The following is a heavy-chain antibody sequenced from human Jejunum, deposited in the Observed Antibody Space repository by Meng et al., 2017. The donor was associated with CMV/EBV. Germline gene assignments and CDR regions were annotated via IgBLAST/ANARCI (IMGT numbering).Heavy chain of an antibody. J-gene: IGHJ4*02. CDR1: GYSFTAYY. Sequence: CESSGYSFTAYYIHWVRQGPGQGLEWMGWINPNGRDTNYAQKFQGWVAMTGDSSINTVYMEMTRLTSGDTAVYYCARQDATSWDFDFWGQGTLVTVSS. CDR2: INPNGRDT. D-gene: IGHD1-26*01. CDR3: ARQDATSWDFDF. V-gene: IGHV1-2*04.